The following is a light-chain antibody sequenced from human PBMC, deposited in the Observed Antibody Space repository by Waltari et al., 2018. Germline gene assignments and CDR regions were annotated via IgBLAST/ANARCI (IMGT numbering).Light chain of an antibody. J-gene: IGKJ4*01. CDR3: QKYNNVPQP. V-gene: IGKV1-27*01. Sequence: DIQMTQYPSSLSASVGDRITITCRASQDINNDLAWYQQKPGKVPTLLISGAFTLHSGVPSRFSGSASGTVFTLTISSLQPEDFATYYCQKYNNVPQPFGGGTKVEIK. CDR1: QDINND. CDR2: GAF.